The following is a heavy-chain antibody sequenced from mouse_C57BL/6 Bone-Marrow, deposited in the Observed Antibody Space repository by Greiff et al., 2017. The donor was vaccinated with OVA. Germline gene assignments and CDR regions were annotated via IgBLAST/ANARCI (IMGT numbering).Heavy chain of an antibody. CDR3: ARGVYDYDRFAY. J-gene: IGHJ3*01. V-gene: IGHV1-50*01. D-gene: IGHD2-4*01. Sequence: VQLQQPGAELVKPGASVKLSCKASGYTFTSYWMQWVKQRPGQGLEWIGEIDPSDSYPNYNQKFKGKATLTVDTSSSTAYMQLSSLTSEDSAVYDCARGVYDYDRFAYWGQGTLVTVSA. CDR2: IDPSDSYP. CDR1: GYTFTSYW.